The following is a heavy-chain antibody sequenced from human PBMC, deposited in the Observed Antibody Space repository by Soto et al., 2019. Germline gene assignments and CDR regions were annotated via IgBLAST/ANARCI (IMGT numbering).Heavy chain of an antibody. CDR2: IRSKAYGGTT. CDR3: CQQLVQGGYFQH. CDR1: GFTFGDYA. D-gene: IGHD6-13*01. Sequence: GGSLRLSCTASGFTFGDYAMSWFRQAPGKGLEWVGFIRSKAYGGTTEYAASVKGRFTISRDDSKSIAYLQMNSLKTEDTAVYYCCQQLVQGGYFQHWGQGTLVTVSS. J-gene: IGHJ1*01. V-gene: IGHV3-49*03.